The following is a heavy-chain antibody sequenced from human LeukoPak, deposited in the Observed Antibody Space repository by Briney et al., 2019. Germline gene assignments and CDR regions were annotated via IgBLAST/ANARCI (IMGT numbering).Heavy chain of an antibody. CDR2: IYYSGST. V-gene: IGHV4-30-4*01. CDR3: ASWDDSSGRFDY. J-gene: IGHJ4*02. Sequence: SETLSLTCTVSGGSISSGDYYWSWIRQPPGKGLEWIGYIYYSGSTYYNPSLKSRVTISVDTSKNQFSLKLSSVTAADTAVYYCASWDDSSGRFDYWGQGTLVTVSS. D-gene: IGHD3-22*01. CDR1: GGSISSGDYY.